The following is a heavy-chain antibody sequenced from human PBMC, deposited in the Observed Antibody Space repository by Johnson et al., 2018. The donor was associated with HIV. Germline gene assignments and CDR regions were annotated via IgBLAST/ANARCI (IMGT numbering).Heavy chain of an antibody. V-gene: IGHV3-7*05. CDR2: RTKDRSEK. CDR3: VRDTEREAFDI. D-gene: IGHD2-8*02. J-gene: IGHJ3*02. Sequence: EQLVESGGGFVQPGGSLRHSCEVSACTLTIDRMSWVRQSPGKGLEWVANRTKDRSEKYYVDSVKGRFTISRDNAKNSLYLQMSSLRAEDTAVYYCVRDTEREAFDIWGQGTMVTVSS. CDR1: ACTLTIDR.